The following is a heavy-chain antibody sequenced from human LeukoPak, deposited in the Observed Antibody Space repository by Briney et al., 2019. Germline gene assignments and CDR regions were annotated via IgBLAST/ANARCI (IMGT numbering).Heavy chain of an antibody. V-gene: IGHV3-74*01. CDR3: ARDAFGVDKSPF. CDR2: INSDGSRT. J-gene: IGHJ4*02. D-gene: IGHD3-3*01. CDR1: GITFSSYW. Sequence: GGSLRLSCAASGITFSSYWMHWVRQAPGKGLVWVSRINSDGSRTSYADSVKGRFTISRDNAKNMLYLQMNSLSAEDTAVYYCARDAFGVDKSPFWGQGTLVTVSS.